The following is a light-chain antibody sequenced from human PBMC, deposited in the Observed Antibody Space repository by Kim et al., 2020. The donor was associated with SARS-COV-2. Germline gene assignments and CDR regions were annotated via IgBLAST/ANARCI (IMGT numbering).Light chain of an antibody. CDR1: QSVSSN. Sequence: CPGERAPPSCRARQSVSSNSALYQQKPGQAPSLLIYGAATRATAIPARLSGSGAGTELTLTISCLQSGDFAVHYCPHYNIWPPLTFCGGTTVDIK. CDR3: PHYNIWPPLT. J-gene: IGKJ4*02. V-gene: IGKV3-15*01. CDR2: GAA.